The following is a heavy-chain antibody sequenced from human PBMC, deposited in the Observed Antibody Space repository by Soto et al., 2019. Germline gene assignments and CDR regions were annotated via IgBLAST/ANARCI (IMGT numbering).Heavy chain of an antibody. CDR2: INTDGGST. J-gene: IGHJ4*02. V-gene: IGHV3-74*01. D-gene: IGHD3-22*01. CDR3: ARPRYDSTGTPFDH. Sequence: LRLSCAASGFTFSSYWLHWVRQAPGKGLVWVSGINTDGGSTDYADSVKGRFIISRDNAKNTLYLQMNSLRAEDTAVYYCARPRYDSTGTPFDHWGLGTLVTVSS. CDR1: GFTFSSYW.